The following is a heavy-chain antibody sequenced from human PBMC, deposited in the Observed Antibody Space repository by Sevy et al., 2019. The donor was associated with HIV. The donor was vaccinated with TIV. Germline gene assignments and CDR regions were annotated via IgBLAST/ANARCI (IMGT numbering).Heavy chain of an antibody. Sequence: GGSLRLSCAASGFTFSIYAMSWVRQAPGKGLEWVSGLSGSGGSTYYADSVKGRFTISRDNSKNTRYLQMNSLRAVDTDVYYCAKVQGDYVWGTFRDYWGQGTLVTVSS. CDR1: GFTFSIYA. J-gene: IGHJ4*02. V-gene: IGHV3-23*01. CDR2: LSGSGGST. CDR3: AKVQGDYVWGTFRDY. D-gene: IGHD3-16*02.